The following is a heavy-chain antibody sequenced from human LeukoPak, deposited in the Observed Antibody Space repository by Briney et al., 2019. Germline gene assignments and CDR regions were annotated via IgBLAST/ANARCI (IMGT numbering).Heavy chain of an antibody. CDR1: GYSFTSYW. Sequence: GEALKTSCKGSGYSFTSYWIGLVRQMPGKGLEWMGSIYPGDSDTRYSPSFQGQVTISGDKSISTAYLQWSSLKASDTAMYYCARHVVGATYFFDYWGQGTLVTVSS. J-gene: IGHJ4*02. V-gene: IGHV5-51*01. D-gene: IGHD1-26*01. CDR3: ARHVVGATYFFDY. CDR2: IYPGDSDT.